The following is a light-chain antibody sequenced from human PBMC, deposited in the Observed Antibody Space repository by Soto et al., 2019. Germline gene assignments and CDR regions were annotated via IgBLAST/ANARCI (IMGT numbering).Light chain of an antibody. CDR3: CSFTSSSTHV. CDR2: EVN. J-gene: IGLJ1*01. V-gene: IGLV2-23*02. Sequence: QSVLTQPASVSGSPGQSITISCTGTSSDFGNYNLVSWYQQHPGKVPKLILFEVNKRPSGVSGRFSGSKSGNTASLTISGLLAECEADDYCCSFTSSSTHVFGNGTKVTVL. CDR1: SSDFGNYNL.